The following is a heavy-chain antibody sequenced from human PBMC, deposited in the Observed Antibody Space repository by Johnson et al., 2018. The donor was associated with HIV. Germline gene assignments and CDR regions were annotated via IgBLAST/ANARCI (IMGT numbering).Heavy chain of an antibody. J-gene: IGHJ3*02. CDR1: GFSFSSYA. Sequence: QVQLVESGGGVVQAGRSLRLSCAASGFSFSSYALHWVRQAPGQGLAWVAVISYDGGNNYYAASVKGRFTISRDNSKNTLYLQMNSMRAEDTAVYYCARDSEWELGQEGAFDIWGQGTMVTVSS. CDR3: ARDSEWELGQEGAFDI. D-gene: IGHD1-26*01. CDR2: ISYDGGNN. V-gene: IGHV3-30-3*01.